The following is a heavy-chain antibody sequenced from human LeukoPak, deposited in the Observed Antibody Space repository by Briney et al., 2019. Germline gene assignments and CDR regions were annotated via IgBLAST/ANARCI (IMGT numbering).Heavy chain of an antibody. V-gene: IGHV3-23*01. CDR1: GFTFSSYG. CDR2: ISGSGGST. Sequence: GGSLRLSCAASGFTFSSYGMSWVRQAPGKGLEWVSAISGSGGSTYYADSVKGRFTISRDNSKNTLYLQMNSLRAEDTAVYYCAKSLPAYYYGSGSYYNVGDYWGQGTLVTVSS. CDR3: AKSLPAYYYGSGSYYNVGDY. J-gene: IGHJ4*02. D-gene: IGHD3-10*01.